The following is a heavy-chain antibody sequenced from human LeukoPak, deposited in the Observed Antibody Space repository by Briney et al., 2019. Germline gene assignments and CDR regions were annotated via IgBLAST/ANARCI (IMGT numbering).Heavy chain of an antibody. CDR2: INSNSGGT. Sequence: ASMKVSCKASGYTFTGYYMHGVRQAPGQGLEWMGRINSNSGGTNYAQRFQGRVTMTRDTSISTAYMELSRLRSDDTAVYYCARDWGLGWGALTGGKSDYYYMDVWGKGTTVIVSS. D-gene: IGHD7-27*01. J-gene: IGHJ6*03. CDR1: GYTFTGYY. V-gene: IGHV1-2*06. CDR3: ARDWGLGWGALTGGKSDYYYMDV.